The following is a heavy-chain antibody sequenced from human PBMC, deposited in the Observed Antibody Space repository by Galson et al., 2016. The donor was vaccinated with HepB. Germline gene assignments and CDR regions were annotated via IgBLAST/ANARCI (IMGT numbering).Heavy chain of an antibody. CDR2: ISGGGGST. CDR1: GFTFRTYT. J-gene: IGHJ4*02. Sequence: SLRLSCAASGFTFRTYTMSWVRQAPGKGLEWVSGISGGGGSTYYADSVKGRRTISRDNPKNMVYLQIHSLRVEDTAVYFCAKDRYCGGGACSWSYFDLWGPGIQVTVSS. D-gene: IGHD2-15*01. V-gene: IGHV3-23*01. CDR3: AKDRYCGGGACSWSYFDL.